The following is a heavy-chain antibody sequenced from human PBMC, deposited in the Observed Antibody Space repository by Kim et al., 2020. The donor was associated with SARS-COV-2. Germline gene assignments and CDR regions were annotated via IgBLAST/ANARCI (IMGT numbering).Heavy chain of an antibody. CDR3: ARNPSRPMYYYYGMDV. CDR1: GLTFSNYG. CDR2: ICGSGDNT. Sequence: GGSLRLSCAASGLTFSNYGMSWVRQAPGKGLEWVSVICGSGDNTYYADSVKGRFTISRDKSKNTLYLQMNSLRAEDTAVYYCARNPSRPMYYYYGMDVWGQGTTVTVSS. D-gene: IGHD6-13*01. V-gene: IGHV3-33*08. J-gene: IGHJ6*02.